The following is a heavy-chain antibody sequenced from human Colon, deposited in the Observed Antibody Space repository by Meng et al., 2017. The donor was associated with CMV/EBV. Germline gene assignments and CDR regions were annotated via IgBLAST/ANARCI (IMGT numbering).Heavy chain of an antibody. CDR3: VGGDGPNKYFTF. CDR1: GFTFST. D-gene: IGHD2-21*02. J-gene: IGHJ4*02. CDR2: VVLVSGNT. Sequence: SVKVSCKASGFTFSTLQWVRQPRGQRPEWIGWVVLVSGNTHFAPEFRGRATISWDMSASTSHMELSTLRTDDTAVYFCVGGDGPNKYFTFWGQGTLGTVSS. V-gene: IGHV1-58*01.